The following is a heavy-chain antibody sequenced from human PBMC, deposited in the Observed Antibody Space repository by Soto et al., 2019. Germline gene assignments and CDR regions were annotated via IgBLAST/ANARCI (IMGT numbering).Heavy chain of an antibody. J-gene: IGHJ4*02. Sequence: GGSLRLSFAASGFTVSSNYMSWVRQAPGKGLEWVSVIYSGGSTYYADSVKCRFTISRDNSKNTLYLQMNSLRAEDKAVYYCARGLFMDYYDSSGYYYHDYWGQGTLVTVSS. D-gene: IGHD3-22*01. CDR2: IYSGGST. V-gene: IGHV3-53*01. CDR3: ARGLFMDYYDSSGYYYHDY. CDR1: GFTVSSNY.